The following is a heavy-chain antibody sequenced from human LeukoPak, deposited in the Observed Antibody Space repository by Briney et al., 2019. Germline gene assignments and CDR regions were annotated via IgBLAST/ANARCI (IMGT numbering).Heavy chain of an antibody. D-gene: IGHD1-26*01. V-gene: IGHV4-59*13. J-gene: IGHJ3*01. Sequence: PSETLSLTCSVFGGSIGSSFWNWIRLSPGKGLKWIGYISYNGRTNYSPSLKSRVIISIDTSKNQLSLNLTSVTAADTALYYCVRDRSGTYYNFDVWGQGTMVSVSA. CDR3: VRDRSGTYYNFDV. CDR2: ISYNGRT. CDR1: GGSIGSSF.